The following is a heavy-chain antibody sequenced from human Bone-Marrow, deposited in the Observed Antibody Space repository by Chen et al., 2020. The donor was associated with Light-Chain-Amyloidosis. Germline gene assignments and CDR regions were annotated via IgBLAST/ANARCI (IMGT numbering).Heavy chain of an antibody. J-gene: IGHJ4*02. CDR2: IYPDDSDA. V-gene: IGHV5-51*01. CDR1: GYTFPNYW. CDR3: ARRRDGYNFDY. Sequence: EVKKPGESLKISCKGSGYTFPNYWIGWVRQMPWKGLEWMGVIYPDDSDARYSPSFEGQVTISAXKXXTXXXXXXXXXXASXXXMYYCARRRDGYNFDYWGQGTLVTVSS. D-gene: IGHD2-21*01.